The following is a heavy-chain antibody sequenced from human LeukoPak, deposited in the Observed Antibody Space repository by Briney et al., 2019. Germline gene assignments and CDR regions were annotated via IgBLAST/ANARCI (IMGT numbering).Heavy chain of an antibody. Sequence: GRSLRLSCAASGFTFDDYGMSWVRQAPGKGLEWVSGINWNGGSTGYADSVKGRFTISRDNAKNSLYLQMNSLRAEDTALYYCARDRSTYCSGGSCYRKPLDYWGQGTLVTVSS. J-gene: IGHJ4*02. V-gene: IGHV3-20*04. CDR1: GFTFDDYG. D-gene: IGHD2-15*01. CDR2: INWNGGST. CDR3: ARDRSTYCSGGSCYRKPLDY.